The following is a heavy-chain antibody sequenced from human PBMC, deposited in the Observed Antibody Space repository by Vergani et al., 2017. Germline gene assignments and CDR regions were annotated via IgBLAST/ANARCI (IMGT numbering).Heavy chain of an antibody. CDR2: INPNSGGT. Sequence: QVQLVQSGAEVKKPGASVKVSCKASGYTFTGYYMHWVRQAPGQGLEWMGWINPNSGGTNYAQKFQGWVTMTRDTSISTAYMELSRLRADDTAVYYCARGLIGYCSSTSCYAAAFDIWGQGTMVTVSS. V-gene: IGHV1-2*04. J-gene: IGHJ3*02. CDR3: ARGLIGYCSSTSCYAAAFDI. D-gene: IGHD2-2*01. CDR1: GYTFTGYY.